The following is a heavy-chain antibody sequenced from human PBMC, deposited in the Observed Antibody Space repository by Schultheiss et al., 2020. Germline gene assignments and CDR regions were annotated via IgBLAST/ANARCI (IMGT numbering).Heavy chain of an antibody. J-gene: IGHJ4*02. Sequence: GESLKISCAASGFTFSSYGMHWVRQAPGKGLEWVAVISYDGSNKYYADSVKGRFTISRDNSKNTLYLQMNSLRAEDTAVYYCAKENRVLRYFDWLERGGTSYFDYWGQGTLVTVSS. CDR1: GFTFSSYG. D-gene: IGHD3-9*01. CDR3: AKENRVLRYFDWLERGGTSYFDY. V-gene: IGHV3-30*18. CDR2: ISYDGSNK.